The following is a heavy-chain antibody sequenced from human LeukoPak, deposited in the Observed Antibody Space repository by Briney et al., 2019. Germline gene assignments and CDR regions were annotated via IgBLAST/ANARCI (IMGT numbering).Heavy chain of an antibody. CDR2: IYYSGST. CDR1: GGSISSYC. V-gene: IGHV4-59*01. Sequence: SETLSLTCTVSGGSISSYCWSWVRQPPGKGLEWIGDIYYSGSTNYNPSLKSQATISVGPSKNQCAMTLGSVNAEDTAVYYCARDNEYYEYVWGSYRPGTAFDIWGQGTMVTVSS. D-gene: IGHD3-16*02. J-gene: IGHJ3*02. CDR3: ARDNEYYEYVWGSYRPGTAFDI.